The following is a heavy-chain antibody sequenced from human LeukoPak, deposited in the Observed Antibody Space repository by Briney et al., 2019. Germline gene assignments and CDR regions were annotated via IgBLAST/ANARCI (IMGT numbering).Heavy chain of an antibody. Sequence: ASVKVSCKASGYTFTAYYMHWVRQAPGQGLEWMGIINPTSGSTNYAQKFQGRVTMTRDTSTSTVYLELSGLTSEDTGVYYCARDLRSGSARFDYWGQGTLVTVSS. CDR2: INPTSGST. CDR1: GYTFTAYY. CDR3: ARDLRSGSARFDY. V-gene: IGHV1-46*01. J-gene: IGHJ4*02. D-gene: IGHD3-10*01.